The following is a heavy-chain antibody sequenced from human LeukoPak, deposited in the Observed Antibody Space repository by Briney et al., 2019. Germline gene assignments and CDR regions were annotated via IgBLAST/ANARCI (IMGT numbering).Heavy chain of an antibody. D-gene: IGHD5-12*01. Sequence: SETLSLTCAVYGGSLSGYYWSWIRQPPGKGLEWIGEINHSGSTNYNPSLKGRVTISVDTSKNQFSLKLSSVTAADTAVYYCARSGSGYLRYYFDYWGQGTLVTVSS. J-gene: IGHJ4*02. CDR1: GGSLSGYY. CDR3: ARSGSGYLRYYFDY. CDR2: INHSGST. V-gene: IGHV4-34*01.